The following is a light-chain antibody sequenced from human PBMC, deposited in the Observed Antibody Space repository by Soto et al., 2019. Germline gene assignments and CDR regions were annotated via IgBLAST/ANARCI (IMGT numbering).Light chain of an antibody. CDR3: QQYGTSPLT. V-gene: IGKV3-20*01. CDR1: QSLANSF. J-gene: IGKJ4*01. Sequence: EIVLTQSPGTLSLSPGERATLSCRASQSLANSFLAWYQQKPGQTPRLLIYGASTRATGIPNRFSGSGSGTDFTLTIRLEPEDFGVYYSQQYGTSPLTVGGGTKVEIK. CDR2: GAS.